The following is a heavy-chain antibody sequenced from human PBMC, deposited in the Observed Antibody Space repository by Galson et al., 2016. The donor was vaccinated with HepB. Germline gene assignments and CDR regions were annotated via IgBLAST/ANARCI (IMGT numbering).Heavy chain of an antibody. V-gene: IGHV3-23*01. Sequence: SLRLSCAVSGLSLRNYAMSWVRQAPGKGLEWVSSFSGSSDTSQIADSLKGRFTMSRDNSKSTLYLQMNSLRVEDTAVYYCVKDEWELRSFDAFDVWGQGTRVTVSS. CDR2: FSGSSDTS. CDR3: VKDEWELRSFDAFDV. CDR1: GLSLRNYA. J-gene: IGHJ3*01. D-gene: IGHD1-26*01.